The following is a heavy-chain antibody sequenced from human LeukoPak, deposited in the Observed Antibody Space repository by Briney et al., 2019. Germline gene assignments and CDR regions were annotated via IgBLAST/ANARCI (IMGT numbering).Heavy chain of an antibody. J-gene: IGHJ4*02. CDR2: IYHSGST. Sequence: SETLSLTCTVSGGSISSYYWSWIRQPPGKGLEWIGTIYHSGSTYYNPSLKSRVTISVDTSKNQFSLKLSSVTAADTAVYYCARHQGTVTNPFVYWGQGTLVTVSS. CDR1: GGSISSYY. D-gene: IGHD4-17*01. V-gene: IGHV4-59*04. CDR3: ARHQGTVTNPFVY.